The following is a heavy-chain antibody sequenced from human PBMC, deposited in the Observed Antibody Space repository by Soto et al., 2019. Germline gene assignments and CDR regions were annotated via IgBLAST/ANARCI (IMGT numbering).Heavy chain of an antibody. J-gene: IGHJ1*01. CDR1: GFRFIDYW. V-gene: IGHV3-7*01. D-gene: IGHD4-17*01. CDR3: ARGLLHDYGEYGYFQY. Sequence: EVQLVESGGGLVQPGGSLRLSCAASGFRFIDYWMTWVRQAPGKGLEWVANIKHEGIEKRYADSVKGRFTIARDNAKNSLDLQMNSLTADDTAVYYCARGLLHDYGEYGYFQYWGRGTLVAVSS. CDR2: IKHEGIEK.